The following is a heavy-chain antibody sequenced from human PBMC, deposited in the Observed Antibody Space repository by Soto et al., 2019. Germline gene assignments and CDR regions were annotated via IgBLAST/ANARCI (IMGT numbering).Heavy chain of an antibody. V-gene: IGHV4-4*07. J-gene: IGHJ4*02. CDR1: GGSINSYW. Sequence: SETLSLTCTVSGGSINSYWWSWIRQPAGKGLEWIGRVYSSGTTDYNPSLNSRATMSVETSKNQFSLKLSSVTAADTAVYYCARDIASYAYGEGYWGQGSQVTVSS. CDR3: ARDIASYAYGEGY. CDR2: VYSSGTT. D-gene: IGHD2-21*01.